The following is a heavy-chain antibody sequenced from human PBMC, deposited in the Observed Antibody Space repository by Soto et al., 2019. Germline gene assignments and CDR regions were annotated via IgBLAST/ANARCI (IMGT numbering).Heavy chain of an antibody. J-gene: IGHJ5*02. Sequence: QVQLQESGPGLVKPSETLSLTCTVSGGSISSYYWSWIRQPPGKGLEWIGYIYYSGSTNYNPSLKCRVTISVDNYKNQFSLKQSSVTAADTAVYYCARDRWGEERRERYWFDPWGQGTLVTVSS. V-gene: IGHV4-59*01. CDR3: ARDRWGEERRERYWFDP. D-gene: IGHD1-1*01. CDR2: IYYSGST. CDR1: GGSISSYY.